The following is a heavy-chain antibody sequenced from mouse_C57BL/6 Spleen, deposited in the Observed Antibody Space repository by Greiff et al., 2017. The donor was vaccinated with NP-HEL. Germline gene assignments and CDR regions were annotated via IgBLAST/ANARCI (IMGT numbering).Heavy chain of an antibody. Sequence: EVMLVESGGGLVQPGGSLKLSCAASGFTFSDYGMAWVRQAPRKGPEWVAFISNLAYSIYYADTVTGRFTISRENAKNTLYLEMSSLRSEDTAMYYCARNYGSSYLYYYAMDYWGQGTSVTVSS. CDR2: ISNLAYSI. J-gene: IGHJ4*01. CDR1: GFTFSDYG. CDR3: ARNYGSSYLYYYAMDY. V-gene: IGHV5-15*01. D-gene: IGHD1-1*01.